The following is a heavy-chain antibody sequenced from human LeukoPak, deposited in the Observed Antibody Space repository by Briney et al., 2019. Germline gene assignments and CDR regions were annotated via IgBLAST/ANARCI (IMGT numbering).Heavy chain of an antibody. Sequence: SETLSLTCAVYGGSFSGYYWSWIRQPPGKGREWIGEINHSGSTNYNPSLMSRVTISVDTSKNQFSLKLSSVTAADTAVYYCARGKRGYSSSWYDYWGQGTLVTVSS. J-gene: IGHJ4*02. D-gene: IGHD6-13*01. CDR1: GGSFSGYY. CDR2: INHSGST. CDR3: ARGKRGYSSSWYDY. V-gene: IGHV4-34*01.